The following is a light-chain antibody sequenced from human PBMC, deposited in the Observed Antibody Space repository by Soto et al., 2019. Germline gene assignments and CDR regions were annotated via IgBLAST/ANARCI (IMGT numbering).Light chain of an antibody. Sequence: DTQMTQSPSALSASIGDRVTITCQASQDISNCLNWYQQKPGKAPQLLIYDASKLETGVPLRFSGSGSGTDFSLTISSLQPEDSATFYCQQYDSLPFTFGQGTNLEIK. CDR2: DAS. CDR3: QQYDSLPFT. CDR1: QDISNC. V-gene: IGKV1-33*01. J-gene: IGKJ2*01.